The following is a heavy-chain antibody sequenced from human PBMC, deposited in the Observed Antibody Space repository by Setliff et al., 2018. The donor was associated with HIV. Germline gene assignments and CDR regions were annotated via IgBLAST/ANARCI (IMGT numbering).Heavy chain of an antibody. V-gene: IGHV4-39*07. CDR3: ASRYDFWSGYEARNWFDP. Sequence: SETLSLTCTVSGDSISSSTYYWGWIRQPPGRGLEWIGSVFYTGFTYYSPSLESRVTMSVDTSKNQFSLKLSSVTAADTAVYYCASRYDFWSGYEARNWFDPWGQGTLVTVSS. CDR2: VFYTGFT. D-gene: IGHD3-3*01. CDR1: GDSISSSTYY. J-gene: IGHJ5*02.